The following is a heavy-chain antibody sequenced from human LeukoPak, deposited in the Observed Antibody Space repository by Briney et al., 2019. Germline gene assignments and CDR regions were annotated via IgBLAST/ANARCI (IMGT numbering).Heavy chain of an antibody. V-gene: IGHV1-8*03. Sequence: ASVKVSCKASGYTFTTYDINWVRQATGQGLEWMGWMNPNSGYTGYAQKFQGRVTITRDTSISTAYMELSSLRSEDTAVYYCARVAGSIDYWAREPWSPSPQ. CDR1: GYTFTTYD. D-gene: IGHD6-19*01. J-gene: IGHJ4*02. CDR3: ARVAGSIDY. CDR2: MNPNSGYT.